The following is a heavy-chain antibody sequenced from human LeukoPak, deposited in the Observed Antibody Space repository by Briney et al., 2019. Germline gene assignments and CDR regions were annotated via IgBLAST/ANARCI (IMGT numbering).Heavy chain of an antibody. D-gene: IGHD6-6*01. V-gene: IGHV4-61*02. CDR3: ARESSGSSSSSDY. J-gene: IGHJ4*02. CDR1: GGSISRGSYY. CDR2: IYTSGST. Sequence: PSETLSLTCTVSGGSISRGSYYWSWIRQPAGKGLEWIGRIYTSGSTNYNPSLKSRVTISVDTSKNQFSLKLSSVTAADTAVYYCARESSGSSSSSDYWGQGTLVTVSP.